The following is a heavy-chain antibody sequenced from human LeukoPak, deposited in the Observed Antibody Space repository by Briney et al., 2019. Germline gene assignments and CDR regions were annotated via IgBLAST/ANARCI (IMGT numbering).Heavy chain of an antibody. V-gene: IGHV2-70*11. CDR3: ARIGSSGPLFDY. D-gene: IGHD3-22*01. CDR2: IDWDDDK. J-gene: IGHJ4*02. CDR1: GFSLSTSGMC. Sequence: SGPALVKPTQTLTLTCTFSGFSLSTSGMCVSWIRQPPGKALEWLARIDWDDDKYYSTSLKTRLTISKDTSKNQVVLTMTNMDPVDTATYYCARIGSSGPLFDYWGQGTLVTVSS.